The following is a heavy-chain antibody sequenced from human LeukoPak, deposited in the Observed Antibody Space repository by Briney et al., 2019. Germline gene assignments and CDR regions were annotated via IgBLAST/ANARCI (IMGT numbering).Heavy chain of an antibody. D-gene: IGHD6-6*01. V-gene: IGHV4-59*08. CDR1: GGSISSHY. Sequence: SETLSLTCTVTGGSISSHYWSWIRQPPGKGLEWIGYIYYSGSTNYNPTLKSRVTISVDTSKNQFSLKLSSVTAADTAVYYCARLRQLVRSYYFDYWGQGTLVTVSS. J-gene: IGHJ4*02. CDR2: IYYSGST. CDR3: ARLRQLVRSYYFDY.